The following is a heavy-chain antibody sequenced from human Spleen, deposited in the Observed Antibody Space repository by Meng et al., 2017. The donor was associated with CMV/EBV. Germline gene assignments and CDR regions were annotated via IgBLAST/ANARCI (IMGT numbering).Heavy chain of an antibody. CDR1: GFLFGDFY. J-gene: IGHJ1*01. V-gene: IGHV3-11*01. CDR2: ISKTGTIT. D-gene: IGHD2-21*02. CDR3: ARGLTFP. Sequence: LSLSCAGSGFLFGDFYINWFRQAPGKGLEWVSYISKTGTITYYAESVKGRFSISRDNTRNIVYLQMNRLRVDDTAIYFCARGLTFPWGQGTLVTVSS.